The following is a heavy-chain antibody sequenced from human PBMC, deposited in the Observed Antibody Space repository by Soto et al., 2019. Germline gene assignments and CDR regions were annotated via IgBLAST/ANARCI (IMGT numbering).Heavy chain of an antibody. D-gene: IGHD2-15*01. CDR2: ISAYNGNT. CDR3: ARLYCSGGSCFFLFDY. Sequence: ASVKVSCKASGYTFTSYGISWVRQAPGQGLEWMGWISAYNGNTNYAQKLQGRVTMTTDTSTSTAYMELRSLRSDDTAVYYCARLYCSGGSCFFLFDYWGQGTLVTVSS. CDR1: GYTFTSYG. V-gene: IGHV1-18*01. J-gene: IGHJ4*02.